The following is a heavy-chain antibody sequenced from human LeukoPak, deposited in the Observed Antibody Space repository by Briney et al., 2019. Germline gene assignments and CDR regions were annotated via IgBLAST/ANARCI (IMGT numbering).Heavy chain of an antibody. J-gene: IGHJ4*02. V-gene: IGHV3-30*02. CDR3: AKPRYQLPIFDY. Sequence: PGGSLRLSCAASGFTFSSYGMHWVRQAPGKGLERVAFIRYDGSNKYYADSVKGRFTISRDNSKNTLYLQMNSLRAEDTAVYYCAKPRYQLPIFDYWGQGTLVTVSS. CDR2: IRYDGSNK. D-gene: IGHD2-2*01. CDR1: GFTFSSYG.